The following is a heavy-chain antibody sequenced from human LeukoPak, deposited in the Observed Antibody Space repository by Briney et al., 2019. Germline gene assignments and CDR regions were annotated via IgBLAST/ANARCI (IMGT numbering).Heavy chain of an antibody. CDR3: AKEGTYYYDSSDSTRFDY. V-gene: IGHV3-9*01. Sequence: GGSLRLSCAASGFTFNTYGMSWVRQAPGKGLEWVSGISWNGGSVDYADSVKGRFTISRDNAKNSLYLQMNSLRSDDTAFYYCAKEGTYYYDSSDSTRFDYWGQGTLVTVSS. CDR1: GFTFNTYG. D-gene: IGHD3-22*01. J-gene: IGHJ4*02. CDR2: ISWNGGSV.